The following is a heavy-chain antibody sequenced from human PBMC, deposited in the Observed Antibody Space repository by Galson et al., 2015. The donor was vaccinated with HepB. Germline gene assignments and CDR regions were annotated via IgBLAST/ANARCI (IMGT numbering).Heavy chain of an antibody. CDR2: VSGSGDIT. D-gene: IGHD3-10*01. CDR3: AKSDAVVRGVLRAFDY. V-gene: IGHV3-23*01. Sequence: SLRLSCAASGFTFSNYAMSWVRQAPGKGLEWVSSVSGSGDITYYVDSVKGRFTVFGENSENTLFLQMNSLRAEDTAVYYCAKSDAVVRGVLRAFDYWGQGTLVT. CDR1: GFTFSNYA. J-gene: IGHJ4*02.